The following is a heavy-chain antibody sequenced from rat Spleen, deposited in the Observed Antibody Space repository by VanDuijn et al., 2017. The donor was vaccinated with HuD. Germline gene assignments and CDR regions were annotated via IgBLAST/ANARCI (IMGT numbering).Heavy chain of an antibody. Sequence: EVQLQESGPGLVKPSQSLSLTCSVTGYSIPSNYWGWIRKFPGNKMEWMGYISYSGSTSYNPSLKSRISITRDTSKNQFFLQLNSVTNEDTATYYCARYGLITTISTYFDFWGQGVMVSVSS. CDR1: GYSIPSNY. D-gene: IGHD1-10*01. CDR2: ISYSGST. V-gene: IGHV3-1*01. J-gene: IGHJ2*01. CDR3: ARYGLITTISTYFDF.